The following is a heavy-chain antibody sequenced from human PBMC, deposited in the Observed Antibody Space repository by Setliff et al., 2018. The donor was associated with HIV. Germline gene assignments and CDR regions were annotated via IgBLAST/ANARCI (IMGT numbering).Heavy chain of an antibody. V-gene: IGHV4-31*03. CDR2: IYYSGST. CDR3: ARAPALSYYYYMDV. J-gene: IGHJ6*03. CDR1: GGSISSGGYY. Sequence: PSETLSLTCTVSGGSISSGGYYWTWIRQHPGKGLEWIGYIYYSGSTYYNPSLKSRVTISVDTSKNRFSLRLSSVTAADTAVYYCARAPALSYYYYMDVWGKGTTVTVSS.